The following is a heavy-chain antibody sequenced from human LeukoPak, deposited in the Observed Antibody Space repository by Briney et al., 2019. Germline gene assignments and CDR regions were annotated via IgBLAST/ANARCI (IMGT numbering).Heavy chain of an antibody. CDR2: IWYDGSNK. CDR3: ARDLEVFLGYYYYGMDV. CDR1: GFTFSSYG. Sequence: GGSPRLSCAASGFTFSSYGMHWVRQAPGKGLEWVAVIWYDGSNKYYADSVKGRFTISRDNPKNTLYLQMNSLRAEDTAVYYCARDLEVFLGYYYYGMDVWGQGTTVTVSS. V-gene: IGHV3-33*01. D-gene: IGHD3-3*01. J-gene: IGHJ6*02.